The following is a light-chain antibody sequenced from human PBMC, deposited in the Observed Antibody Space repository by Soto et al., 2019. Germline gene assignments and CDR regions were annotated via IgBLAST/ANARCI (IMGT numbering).Light chain of an antibody. Sequence: DIQMTQSPSTLSASVGDRVTITCRASQSISSCLAWYQQKPGKAPKLLIYDASSLESGVPSRFSGSGSGTEFTLTSSSLQTDDVATYYCQQSNSYPGTCGQGTNVEI. V-gene: IGKV1-5*01. CDR1: QSISSC. J-gene: IGKJ1*01. CDR3: QQSNSYPGT. CDR2: DAS.